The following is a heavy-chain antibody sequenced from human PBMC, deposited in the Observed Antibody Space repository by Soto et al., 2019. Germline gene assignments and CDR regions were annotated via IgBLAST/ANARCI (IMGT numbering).Heavy chain of an antibody. CDR3: AKDWGSSGWYNWFDP. CDR2: ISHDGGAT. V-gene: IGHV3-30*18. D-gene: IGHD6-13*01. Sequence: XVCLRLSCAASGFTFSTSGMHWIRQAPGKGLEWVAMISHDGGATYYVDSVKGRFTISRDTDKNTLHLQMDSLRPEDTATYYCAKDWGSSGWYNWFDPWGQGTLVTVSS. CDR1: GFTFSTSG. J-gene: IGHJ5*02.